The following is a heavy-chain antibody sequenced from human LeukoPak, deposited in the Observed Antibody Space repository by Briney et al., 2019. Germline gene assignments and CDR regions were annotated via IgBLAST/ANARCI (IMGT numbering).Heavy chain of an antibody. CDR1: GDSFNEYY. Sequence: SETLSLTCSVFGDSFNEYYWNWVRQPPGKGLQWIGYIYHNGNSDYNPSLKGRLTISVDTAKNQFSLKLTSVTAADTAVYYCARDGGLQSHFDYWGQGALVTVSS. J-gene: IGHJ4*02. D-gene: IGHD5-24*01. CDR3: ARDGGLQSHFDY. CDR2: IYHNGNS. V-gene: IGHV4-59*01.